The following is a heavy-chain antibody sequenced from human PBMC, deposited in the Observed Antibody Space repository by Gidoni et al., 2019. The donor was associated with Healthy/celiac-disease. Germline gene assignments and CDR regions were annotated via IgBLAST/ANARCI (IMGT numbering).Heavy chain of an antibody. CDR2: IKQDGSEK. D-gene: IGHD2-2*01. J-gene: IGHJ5*02. CDR3: ARANGGDIVVVPAGWFDP. V-gene: IGHV3-7*04. Sequence: EVQLVESGGGLVQPGGSLRLSCAASGFTFSSYWMSWVRQAPGKGLEWVANIKQDGSEKYYVDSVKGRFTISRDNAKNSLYLQMNSLRAEDTAVYYCARANGGDIVVVPAGWFDPWGQGTLVTVSS. CDR1: GFTFSSYW.